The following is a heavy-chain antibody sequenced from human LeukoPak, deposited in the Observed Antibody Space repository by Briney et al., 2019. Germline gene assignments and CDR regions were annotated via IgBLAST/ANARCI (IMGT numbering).Heavy chain of an antibody. Sequence: ASLKVSCKASGYTFTGYYIHWVRQAPGQGLEWMGWINPNSGGTNYAQKFQGRVTMTRDTSISTAYMELSRLTSDDTAVYYYARVPRRGAYNWFDPWGQGTLVTVSS. CDR2: INPNSGGT. CDR1: GYTFTGYY. D-gene: IGHD3-10*01. CDR3: ARVPRRGAYNWFDP. V-gene: IGHV1-2*02. J-gene: IGHJ5*02.